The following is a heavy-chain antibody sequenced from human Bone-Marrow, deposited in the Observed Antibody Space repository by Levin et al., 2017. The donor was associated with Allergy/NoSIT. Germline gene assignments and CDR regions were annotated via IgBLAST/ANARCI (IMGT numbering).Heavy chain of an antibody. J-gene: IGHJ4*02. CDR1: GGSLSDYH. D-gene: IGHD3-3*01. CDR3: ARGRCRGAFFGCAAFSN. V-gene: IGHV4-34*01. CDR2: INHSGST. Sequence: PSETLSLTCAVYGGSLSDYHSSWIRQPPGKGLEWIGEINHSGSTDYNPSLKSRVTISLDTSKNQFSLKLNSVTAADTAIYYCARGRCRGAFFGCAAFSNWGQGTLVTVSS.